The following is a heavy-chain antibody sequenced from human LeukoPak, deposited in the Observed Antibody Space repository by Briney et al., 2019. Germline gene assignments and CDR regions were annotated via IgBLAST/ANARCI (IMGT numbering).Heavy chain of an antibody. V-gene: IGHV3-64D*06. CDR3: AKDSGDILTDNDWFDP. CDR1: GFTFSSYA. Sequence: GGSLRLSCSASGFTFSSYAMHWVRQAPGKGLEYVSAISSNGGSTYYADSVKGRFTTSRDNSKNTLYLQMSSLRAEDTAVYYCAKDSGDILTDNDWFDPWGQGTLVTVSS. D-gene: IGHD3-9*01. J-gene: IGHJ5*02. CDR2: ISSNGGST.